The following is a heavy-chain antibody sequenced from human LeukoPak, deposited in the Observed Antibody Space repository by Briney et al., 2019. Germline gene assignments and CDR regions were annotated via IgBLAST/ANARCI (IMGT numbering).Heavy chain of an antibody. J-gene: IGHJ5*02. Sequence: GGSLRLSCAGSGFTFSSYAMTWVRQAPGKGLEWVSVIGASGGTTYYADSVKGRFTISRDNAKNTLYLQMNSLRAEDTAVYYCARGGYYYDSSGSDNWFDPWGQGTLVTVSS. D-gene: IGHD3-22*01. V-gene: IGHV3-23*01. CDR2: IGASGGTT. CDR1: GFTFSSYA. CDR3: ARGGYYYDSSGSDNWFDP.